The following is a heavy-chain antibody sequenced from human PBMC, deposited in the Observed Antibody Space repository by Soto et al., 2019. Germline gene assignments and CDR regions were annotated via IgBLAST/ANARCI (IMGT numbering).Heavy chain of an antibody. Sequence: SETLSRTCTDSGGSISSSSYYWGWIRQPSEKGLEWIGSIYYSGSTYYNPSLKSRVTISVDTSKNQFSLKLSSVTAADTAVYYCARHIGYCSSTSCNHYYYYGMDVWGQGTTVTVSS. CDR1: GGSISSSSYY. CDR2: IYYSGST. V-gene: IGHV4-39*01. D-gene: IGHD2-2*03. J-gene: IGHJ6*02. CDR3: ARHIGYCSSTSCNHYYYYGMDV.